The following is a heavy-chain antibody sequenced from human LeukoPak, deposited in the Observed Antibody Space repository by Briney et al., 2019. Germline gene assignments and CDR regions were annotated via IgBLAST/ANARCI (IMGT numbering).Heavy chain of an antibody. V-gene: IGHV3-53*01. Sequence: GGSLRLSCAASGFTVSSNYMSWVRQAPGKGLEWVSVIYSGGSTYYADSVKGRFTISRDNSKNTLYLQMNSLRAEGTAVYYCARALGYCSGGSCYLDAFDIWGQGTMVTVSS. CDR2: IYSGGST. D-gene: IGHD2-15*01. J-gene: IGHJ3*02. CDR3: ARALGYCSGGSCYLDAFDI. CDR1: GFTVSSNY.